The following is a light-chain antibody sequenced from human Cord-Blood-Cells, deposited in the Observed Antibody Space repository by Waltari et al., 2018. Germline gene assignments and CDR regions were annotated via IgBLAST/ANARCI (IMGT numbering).Light chain of an antibody. V-gene: IGLV1-44*01. J-gene: IGLJ3*02. CDR3: AAWDDSLNGWV. CDR1: SSNIGSKT. Sequence: QSVLTQPPSASGTPGQRVTISCSGSSSNIGSKTVNWYQQLPGTAPKLLIYSNNQRPSGVPDRFSGSKSGTPASLAISGLQSEDEADYYCAAWDDSLNGWVFGGGTKLTVL. CDR2: SNN.